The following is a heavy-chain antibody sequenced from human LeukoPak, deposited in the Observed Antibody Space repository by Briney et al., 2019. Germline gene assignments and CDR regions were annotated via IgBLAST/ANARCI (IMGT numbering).Heavy chain of an antibody. J-gene: IGHJ4*02. Sequence: GGSLRLSCAASGFTFSSYAMHWVRQAPGKGLEWVAVISYDGSNKYYADSVKGRFTISRDNSKNTLYLQMNSLRAEDTAVYYCARRSGLAVAGAFDYWGQGTLVTVSS. CDR2: ISYDGSNK. D-gene: IGHD6-19*01. CDR3: ARRSGLAVAGAFDY. V-gene: IGHV3-30*04. CDR1: GFTFSSYA.